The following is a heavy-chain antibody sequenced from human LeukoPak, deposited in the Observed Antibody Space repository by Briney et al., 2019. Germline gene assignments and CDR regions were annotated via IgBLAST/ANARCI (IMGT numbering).Heavy chain of an antibody. CDR3: AKGYGYSSSSKPYYFDY. Sequence: PGGSLRLSCAASGFTFSSYWMSWVRQAPGKGLEWVAVISYDGSNKYYADSVKGRFTISRDNSKNTLYLQMNSLRAEDTAVYYCAKGYGYSSSSKPYYFDYWGQGTLVTVSS. V-gene: IGHV3-30*18. J-gene: IGHJ4*02. CDR2: ISYDGSNK. D-gene: IGHD6-6*01. CDR1: GFTFSSYW.